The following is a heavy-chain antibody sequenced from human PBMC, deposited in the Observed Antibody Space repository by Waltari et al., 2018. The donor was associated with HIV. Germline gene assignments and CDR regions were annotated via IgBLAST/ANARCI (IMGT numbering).Heavy chain of an antibody. Sequence: QVQLVQSGAEVKKPGASVKVSRKASGYTFTGYYMHWVRHAPGHGLEWMGWINPNSGGTNYAQKFQGRVTMTRDTAISTAYLDLSRLRSDDTAVYYCARGHWAYDSTGYIDYWGQGTLVTVSS. CDR3: ARGHWAYDSTGYIDY. J-gene: IGHJ4*02. V-gene: IGHV1-2*02. CDR2: INPNSGGT. D-gene: IGHD3-22*01. CDR1: GYTFTGYY.